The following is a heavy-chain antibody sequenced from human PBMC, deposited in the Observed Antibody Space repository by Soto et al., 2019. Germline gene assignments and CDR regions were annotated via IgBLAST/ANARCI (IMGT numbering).Heavy chain of an antibody. CDR1: GFTFSSYA. Sequence: GGSLRLSCAASGFTFSSYAMHWVRQAPGKGLEWVAVISYDGSNKYYADSVKGRFTISRDNSKNTLYLQMNSLRAEDTAVYYCATEYSSSSAPHYWGQGTLVTVSS. CDR3: ATEYSSSSAPHY. J-gene: IGHJ4*02. V-gene: IGHV3-30-3*01. D-gene: IGHD6-6*01. CDR2: ISYDGSNK.